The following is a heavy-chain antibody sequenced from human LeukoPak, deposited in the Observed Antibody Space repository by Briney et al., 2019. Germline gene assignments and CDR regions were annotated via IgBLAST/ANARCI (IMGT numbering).Heavy chain of an antibody. D-gene: IGHD3-22*01. CDR2: IQEEGTEK. CDR1: GFTISAFW. V-gene: IGHV3-7*03. Sequence: PGGSLRLSCAVSGFTISAFWMTWVRQAPGKGLEWVANIQEEGTEKHLVDSVKDRLTISRDNAKNSLYLQMNSLRAEDTALYYCAKVEDSSRGPAFDIWGQGTMVTVSS. CDR3: AKVEDSSRGPAFDI. J-gene: IGHJ3*02.